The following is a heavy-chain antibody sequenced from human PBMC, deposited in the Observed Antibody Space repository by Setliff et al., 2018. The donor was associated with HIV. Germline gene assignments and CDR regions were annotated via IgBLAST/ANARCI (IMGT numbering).Heavy chain of an antibody. CDR3: ARAAGTFNWFDP. Sequence: PSETLSLTCAVSSYSISSGYYWGWIRQPPGKGLEWIGNIYHSGSTYYNPSLKSRVTISVDTSKNQFSLKLSSVTAADTAVYYCARAAGTFNWFDPWGQGTLVTVSS. J-gene: IGHJ5*02. V-gene: IGHV4-38-2*01. D-gene: IGHD1-1*01. CDR1: SYSISSGYY. CDR2: IYHSGST.